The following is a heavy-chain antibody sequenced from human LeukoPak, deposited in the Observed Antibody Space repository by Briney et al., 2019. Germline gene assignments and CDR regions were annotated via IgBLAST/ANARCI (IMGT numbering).Heavy chain of an antibody. V-gene: IGHV4-59*08. J-gene: IGHJ4*02. CDR2: IYYSGST. CDR3: TRSRSIDYGDYGWFVY. D-gene: IGHD4-17*01. Sequence: SETLSLTCTVSGDSISAYYWYWIRQPPGKGLEWIGYIYYSGSTNYNPSLKSRVTISVDTSKNQFSLNLTSVTAADTAVYFCTRSRSIDYGDYGWFVYWGQGTLVTVS. CDR1: GDSISAYY.